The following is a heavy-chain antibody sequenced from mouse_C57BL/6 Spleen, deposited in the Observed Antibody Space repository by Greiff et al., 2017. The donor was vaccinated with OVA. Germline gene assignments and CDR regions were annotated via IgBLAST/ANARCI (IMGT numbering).Heavy chain of an antibody. CDR1: GYSITSGYD. CDR2: ISYSGRT. D-gene: IGHD1-1*01. CDR3: ARDRDYYGSSYAMDY. V-gene: IGHV3-1*01. Sequence: DVQLQESGPGMVKPSQSLSLTCTVTGYSITSGYDWHWIRHFPGNKLEWMGYISYSGRTNYNPSLKSRISITHDTSKNHFLLKLNSVTTEDNATYYCARDRDYYGSSYAMDYWGQGTSVTVSS. J-gene: IGHJ4*01.